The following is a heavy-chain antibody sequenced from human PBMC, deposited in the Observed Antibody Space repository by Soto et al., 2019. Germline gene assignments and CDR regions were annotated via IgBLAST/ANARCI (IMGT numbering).Heavy chain of an antibody. V-gene: IGHV4-59*01. Sequence: SATLSLTCTVSGGSISSYYWSWIRQPPGKGLEWIGYIYYSGSTNYNPSLKSRVTISVDTSKNQFSLKLSSVTAADTAVYYCARGRGSSGYANDYSDQVPLVTLSS. CDR1: GGSISSYY. CDR2: IYYSGST. J-gene: IGHJ4*02. D-gene: IGHD5-12*01. CDR3: ARGRGSSGYANDY.